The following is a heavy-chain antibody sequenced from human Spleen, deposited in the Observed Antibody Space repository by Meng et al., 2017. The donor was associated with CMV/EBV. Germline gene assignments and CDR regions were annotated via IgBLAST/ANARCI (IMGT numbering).Heavy chain of an antibody. Sequence: SCAASGFTFSTFSMNWVRQPPGKGLEWIGHMYNTGSTNYNPSLKSRVNISIDTSKNKFSLKLSSVTAADSAVYYCAIPYWADTFDIWGQGTMVTVSS. CDR3: AIPYWADTFDI. CDR1: GFTFSTFS. CDR2: MYNTGST. J-gene: IGHJ3*02. D-gene: IGHD2-15*01. V-gene: IGHV4-59*01.